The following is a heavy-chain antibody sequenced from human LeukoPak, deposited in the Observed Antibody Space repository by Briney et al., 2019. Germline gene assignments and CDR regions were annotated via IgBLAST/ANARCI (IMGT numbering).Heavy chain of an antibody. V-gene: IGHV4-39*07. D-gene: IGHD2-15*01. Sequence: SETLSLTCTVSGGSISSSGYYWDWIRQPPGKGLEWIGSIYYSGSTYYNPSLKSRVTISVDRSKNQFSLKLSSVTAADTAVYYCARGPACSGGSCYSNFDYWGQGTLVTVSS. J-gene: IGHJ4*02. CDR2: IYYSGST. CDR3: ARGPACSGGSCYSNFDY. CDR1: GGSISSSGYY.